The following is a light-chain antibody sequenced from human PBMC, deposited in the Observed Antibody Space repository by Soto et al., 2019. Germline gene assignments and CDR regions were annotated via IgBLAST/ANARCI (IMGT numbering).Light chain of an antibody. CDR3: QQYNKWPPRFT. V-gene: IGKV3-15*01. CDR1: QSISSD. CDR2: GAS. J-gene: IGKJ3*01. Sequence: EIVMTQSPATLSVSPGERATLSCRASQSISSDLAWYQQRPGQAPSLLTYGASTRATGIPARFSGSGSGTEFTLTISSLQSEDVAVYYCQQYNKWPPRFTFGPGTKVEIK.